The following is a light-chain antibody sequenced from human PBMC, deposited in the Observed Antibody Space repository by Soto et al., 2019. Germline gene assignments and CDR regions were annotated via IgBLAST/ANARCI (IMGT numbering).Light chain of an antibody. CDR1: SSNIGSNA. CDR2: GNT. V-gene: IGLV1-44*01. CDR3: AACDDSLNGPV. J-gene: IGLJ2*01. Sequence: QSVLTQAPSASGTPGQRVTISCSGSSSNIGSNAVNWYQQLPGTAPKLLMYGNTHRPSGVPDRFSGARSGTSASLAISGLQSEDEADYYCAACDDSLNGPVFGGGTKLTVL.